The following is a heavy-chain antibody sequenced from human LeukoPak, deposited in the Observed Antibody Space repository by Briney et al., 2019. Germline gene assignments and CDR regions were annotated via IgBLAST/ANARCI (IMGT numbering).Heavy chain of an antibody. CDR3: AKSSIMFAAGRLGSIDF. D-gene: IGHD6-25*01. CDR2: IRRDGSHK. Sequence: GGSLRLSCAAAGFAFNDFAMYWVRQAPGKGLDWVALIRRDGSHKYYAHSIKGRFTISRENYKNTLYLQMSSLRAEDTAVYYCAKSSIMFAAGRLGSIDFWGQGTLVTVSS. CDR1: GFAFNDFA. V-gene: IGHV3-30*02. J-gene: IGHJ4*02.